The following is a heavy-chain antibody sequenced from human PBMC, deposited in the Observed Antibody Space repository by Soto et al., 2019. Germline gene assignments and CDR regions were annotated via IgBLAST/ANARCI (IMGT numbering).Heavy chain of an antibody. J-gene: IGHJ4*02. V-gene: IGHV3-30-3*01. CDR3: AREGYYDSSGWFDY. D-gene: IGHD3-22*01. CDR1: GFTFISYA. CDR2: ISYDGSNK. Sequence: GGSLRLSCAASGFTFISYAMHWVRQAPGKGLEWVAVISYDGSNKYYADSVKGRFTISRDNSKNTLYLQMNSLRAEDTAVHYCAREGYYDSSGWFDYWGQGTLVTVSS.